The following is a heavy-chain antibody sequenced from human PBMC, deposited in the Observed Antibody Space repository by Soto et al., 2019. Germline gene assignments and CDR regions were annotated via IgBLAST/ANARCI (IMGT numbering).Heavy chain of an antibody. V-gene: IGHV3-9*01. J-gene: IGHJ4*02. D-gene: IGHD3-9*01. CDR3: VRDTSSGWHLKDH. Sequence: EVDLVESGGGLAQPGRSLRISCVASGCTFDDHGMHWVRQSPGRGVEWVSGFSWNSGSIGYAESVKGRFTIFRDNAKNSLYLEMNSLRQEDTALYYCVRDTSSGWHLKDHWGQGVQVSVSS. CDR2: FSWNSGSI. CDR1: GCTFDDHG.